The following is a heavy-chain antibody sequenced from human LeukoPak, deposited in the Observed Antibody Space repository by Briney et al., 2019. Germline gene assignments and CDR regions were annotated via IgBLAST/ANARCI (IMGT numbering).Heavy chain of an antibody. CDR2: IIPIFGTA. CDR1: GYTFTSYG. CDR3: ARKGYSYAPFDY. D-gene: IGHD5-18*01. V-gene: IGHV1-69*13. Sequence: GASVKVSCKASGYTFTSYGITWVRQAPGQGLEWMGGIIPIFGTANYAQKFQGRVTITADESTSTAYMELSSLRSEDTAVYYCARKGYSYAPFDYWGQGTLVTVSS. J-gene: IGHJ4*02.